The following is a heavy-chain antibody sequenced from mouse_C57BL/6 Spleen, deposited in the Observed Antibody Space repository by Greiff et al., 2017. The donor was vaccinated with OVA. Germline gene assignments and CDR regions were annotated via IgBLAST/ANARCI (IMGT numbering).Heavy chain of an antibody. CDR3: ARVLLYYGSSYNYFDY. J-gene: IGHJ2*01. CDR1: GYTFTGYW. V-gene: IGHV1-9*01. D-gene: IGHD1-1*01. Sequence: QVQLQQSGAELMKPGASVKLSCKATGYTFTGYWIEWVKQRPGHGLEWIGEILPGSGSTNYNEKFKGKATFTADTSSNTAYMQLSSLTTEDSAIYYCARVLLYYGSSYNYFDYWGQGTTLTVSS. CDR2: ILPGSGST.